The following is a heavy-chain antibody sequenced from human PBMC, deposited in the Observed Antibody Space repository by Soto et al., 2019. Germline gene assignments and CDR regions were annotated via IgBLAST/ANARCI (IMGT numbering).Heavy chain of an antibody. J-gene: IGHJ4*02. CDR2: IIGSGDST. CDR3: VKDRAFRTVAGADQ. CDR1: GFTFRSYA. D-gene: IGHD6-19*01. Sequence: VGSLRLSCTVSGFTFRSYAMNWVRQAPGGGLEWVSNIIGSGDSTYYADSVKGRFTISRDNSQNTLFLQMDSLRVEDTATYYCVKDRAFRTVAGADQWGQGTLVTVSS. V-gene: IGHV3-23*01.